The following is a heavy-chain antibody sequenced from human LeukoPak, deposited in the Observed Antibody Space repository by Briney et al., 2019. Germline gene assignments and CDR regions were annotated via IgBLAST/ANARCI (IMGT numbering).Heavy chain of an antibody. CDR2: ISAYNGNT. CDR3: ARDRVGDYVRSFDP. CDR1: GYTFTSYD. V-gene: IGHV1-18*01. D-gene: IGHD4-17*01. J-gene: IGHJ5*02. Sequence: ASVKVSCKASGYTFTSYDINWVRQATGQGLEWMGWISAYNGNTNYAQKLQGRVTMTTDTSTSTAYMELRSLRSDDTAVYYCARDRVGDYVRSFDPWGQGTLVTVSS.